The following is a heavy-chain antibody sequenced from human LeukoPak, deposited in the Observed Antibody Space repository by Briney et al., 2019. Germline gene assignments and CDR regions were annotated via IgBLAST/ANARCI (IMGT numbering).Heavy chain of an antibody. CDR1: GFTFSSYA. Sequence: GGSLRLSCAASGFTFSSYAMSWVRQAPGKGLEWVSAISGSGGSTYYADSVKGRFTISRDNSKNTLYLQMNSLRAEDTAVYYCAKGSLWFGELLELYFDYWGQGTLVTVSS. J-gene: IGHJ4*02. CDR2: ISGSGGST. V-gene: IGHV3-23*01. D-gene: IGHD3-10*01. CDR3: AKGSLWFGELLELYFDY.